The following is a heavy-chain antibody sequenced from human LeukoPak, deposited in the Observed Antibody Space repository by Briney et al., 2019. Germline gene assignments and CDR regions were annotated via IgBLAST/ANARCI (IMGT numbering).Heavy chain of an antibody. J-gene: IGHJ4*02. CDR1: GFTFSNFA. V-gene: IGHV3-23*01. CDR2: LSGRGDDP. CDR3: ARAVIPTTSRHFDY. Sequence: GGSLRLSCAASGFTFSNFAMSWVRQAPGKGLEWVSTLSGRGDDPYYADSVKGRFTVSGDNSKNTLYLQMNSLRAEDTAVYYCARAVIPTTSRHFDYWGQGTLVTVSS. D-gene: IGHD1-7*01.